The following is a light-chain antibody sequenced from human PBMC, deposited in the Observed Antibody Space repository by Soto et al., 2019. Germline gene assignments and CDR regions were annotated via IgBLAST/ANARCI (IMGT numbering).Light chain of an antibody. CDR3: SSYTSSSTLGV. Sequence: QSVLTQPASVSGSPGQSITISCTGTSSDVGGYNYVSWYQQHPGKASKLMIYDVSNRPSGVSNRFSGSKSGNTASLTISGLQAEDEADYYCSSYTSSSTLGVFGNGTKVTVL. V-gene: IGLV2-14*01. CDR1: SSDVGGYNY. CDR2: DVS. J-gene: IGLJ1*01.